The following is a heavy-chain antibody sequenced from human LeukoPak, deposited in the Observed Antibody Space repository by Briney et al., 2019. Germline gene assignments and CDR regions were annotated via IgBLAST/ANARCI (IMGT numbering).Heavy chain of an antibody. CDR3: ARTSGYSSSWYEFYFDY. Sequence: SETLSLTCTVSGGSISSSSYYWAWIRQPPGTGLEWIGSIYYSGSTYYNPSLKSRVTISVDTSKNQFSLKLSSVTAADTAVYYCARTSGYSSSWYEFYFDYWGQGTLVTVSS. J-gene: IGHJ4*02. D-gene: IGHD6-13*01. CDR2: IYYSGST. V-gene: IGHV4-39*07. CDR1: GGSISSSSYY.